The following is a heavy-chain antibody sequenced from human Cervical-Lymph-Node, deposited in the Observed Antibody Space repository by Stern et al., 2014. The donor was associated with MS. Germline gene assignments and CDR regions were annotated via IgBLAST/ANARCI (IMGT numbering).Heavy chain of an antibody. J-gene: IGHJ6*02. CDR1: GYSFTTYW. CDR3: ARHSVSSVGGMDV. CDR2: IYPGNSDT. D-gene: IGHD3-16*02. V-gene: IGHV5-51*01. Sequence: QLVESGAEMKKPGESLKISCKGYGYSFTTYWIGWGRQMPGKGLEWMGMIYPGNSDTRYSPSFQGQVPISADKSISTAYLQWNSLKASDTAMYYCARHSVSSVGGMDVWGQGTTVTVSS.